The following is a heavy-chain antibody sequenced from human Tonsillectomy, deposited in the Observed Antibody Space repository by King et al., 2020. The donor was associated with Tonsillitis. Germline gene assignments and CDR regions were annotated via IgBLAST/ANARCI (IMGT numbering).Heavy chain of an antibody. CDR3: VKGGFWYAWD. D-gene: IGHD2-2*01. CDR1: GFTFSSYA. V-gene: IGHV3-23*01. CDR2: VSGSGDPT. Sequence: VQLLESGGGLVQPGGSLRLSCAASGFTFSSYAMSWVRQAPGKGLEWGSTVSGSGDPTYYADSVKGRFTISRDNSKNTLYLQRNSLRAEDNAVYYCVKGGFWYAWDWGQGTLVTVSS. J-gene: IGHJ1*01.